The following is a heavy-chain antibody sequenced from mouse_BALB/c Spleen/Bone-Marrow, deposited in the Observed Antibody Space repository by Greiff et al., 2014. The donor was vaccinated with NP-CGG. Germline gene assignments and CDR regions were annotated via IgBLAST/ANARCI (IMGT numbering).Heavy chain of an antibody. V-gene: IGHV6-6*02. CDR2: IRLKSDNYAT. Sequence: DVMLVESGGGLVQPGGSMKLSCVASGFTFSSYWMSWVRQSPEKGLEWVAEIRLKSDNYATHYAESVKGKFTISRDDSKSRLYLQMNSLRTEDTGIYYCSGWDQFAFWGQGTLVTVSA. J-gene: IGHJ3*01. CDR1: GFTFSSYW. CDR3: SGWDQFAF. D-gene: IGHD4-1*01.